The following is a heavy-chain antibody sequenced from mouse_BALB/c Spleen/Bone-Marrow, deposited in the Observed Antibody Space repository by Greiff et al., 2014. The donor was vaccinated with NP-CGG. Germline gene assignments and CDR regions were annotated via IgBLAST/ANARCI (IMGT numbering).Heavy chain of an antibody. Sequence: EVKLEESGGGLVQPGGSLRLSCATSGFTFTDYYMSWVRQPPGKALEWLGFIRNKANGYTTEYSASVKGRFTISRDNSQSILYLQMNTLRAEDSATYYCARDRTTATLYWYFDVWGAGTTVTVYS. CDR3: ARDRTTATLYWYFDV. V-gene: IGHV7-3*02. J-gene: IGHJ1*01. D-gene: IGHD1-2*01. CDR1: GFTFTDYY. CDR2: IRNKANGYTT.